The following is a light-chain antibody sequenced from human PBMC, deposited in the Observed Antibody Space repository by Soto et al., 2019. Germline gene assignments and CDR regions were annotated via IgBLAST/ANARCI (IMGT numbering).Light chain of an antibody. CDR3: QQYYSYPYA. CDR2: DAS. V-gene: IGKV1-5*01. CDR1: QSISSW. J-gene: IGKJ2*01. Sequence: DIQMTQSPSTLSASVGDRVTITCRASQSISSWLAWYQQKPGKAPKLLIYDASSLESGVPSRFSGSGSGTEFTLTISSLQPDDFATYYCQQYYSYPYAFGQGTELEIK.